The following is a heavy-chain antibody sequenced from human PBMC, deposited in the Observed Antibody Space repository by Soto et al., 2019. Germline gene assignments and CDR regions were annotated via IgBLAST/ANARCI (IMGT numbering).Heavy chain of an antibody. CDR3: AREGAWFGEADYYGMDV. CDR2: IYYSGST. V-gene: IGHV4-31*03. CDR1: GGSISSGGYY. Sequence: SETLSLTCTVSGGSISSGGYYWSWIRQHPGKGLEWIGYIYYSGSTYYNPSLKSRVTISVDTSKNQFSLKLSSVTAADTAVYYCAREGAWFGEADYYGMDVWGQGTTVTVSS. D-gene: IGHD3-10*01. J-gene: IGHJ6*02.